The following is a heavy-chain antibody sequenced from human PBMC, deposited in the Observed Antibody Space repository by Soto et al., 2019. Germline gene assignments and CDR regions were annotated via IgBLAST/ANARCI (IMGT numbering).Heavy chain of an antibody. D-gene: IGHD2-2*01. V-gene: IGHV1-2*04. CDR3: ARDQISYCSSTSCYVDDYYYGMDV. CDR2: INPNSGGT. Sequence: ASVKVSCKASGYTFTGYYMHWVRQAPGQGLEWMGWINPNSGGTNYAQKFQGWVTMTRDTSISTAYMELSRLRSDDTAVYYCARDQISYCSSTSCYVDDYYYGMDVWGQGTTVTVSS. J-gene: IGHJ6*02. CDR1: GYTFTGYY.